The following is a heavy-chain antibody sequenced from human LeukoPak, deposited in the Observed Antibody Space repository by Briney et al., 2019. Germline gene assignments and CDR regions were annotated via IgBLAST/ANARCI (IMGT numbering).Heavy chain of an antibody. CDR1: LGSISSSSYY. J-gene: IGHJ4*02. V-gene: IGHV4-39*01. Sequence: SETLSLTCTVSLGSISSSSYYWGWIRQPPGKGLEWIGSIYYSGSTYYNPSLKSPVTISVHTSKNQFCLKLSSVTAADTAVYYCARTFFEWLLFDYWGQGTLVTVSS. CDR3: ARTFFEWLLFDY. D-gene: IGHD3-9*01. CDR2: IYYSGST.